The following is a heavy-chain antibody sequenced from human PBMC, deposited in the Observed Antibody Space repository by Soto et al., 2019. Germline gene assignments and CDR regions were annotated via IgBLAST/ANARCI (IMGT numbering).Heavy chain of an antibody. CDR3: ARKRAAASYAHYYMDV. J-gene: IGHJ6*03. CDR2: VYYSGNT. D-gene: IGHD6-13*01. Sequence: SETLSLTCTVSGGSISPYYWSWIRQPPGKGLEWIGYVYYSGNTNYNPSLESRVTISVDTSRNRFSLNLTSATAADTAVYYCARKRAAASYAHYYMDVWGRGTEVTVSS. CDR1: GGSISPYY. V-gene: IGHV4-59*01.